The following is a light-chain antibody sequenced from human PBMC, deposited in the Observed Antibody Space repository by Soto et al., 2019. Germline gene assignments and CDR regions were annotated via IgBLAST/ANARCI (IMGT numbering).Light chain of an antibody. V-gene: IGLV2-23*02. Sequence: QSALTQPASVSGSPGQSITISCTGTSSDIGSYSLVSWYQQHPGKAPKLIIYEVSKRPSGVSSRFTGSKSGNTASLTISGLQAEDEADYHCCSCVGGNTVLFGGGTKLTVL. J-gene: IGLJ2*01. CDR2: EVS. CDR3: CSCVGGNTVL. CDR1: SSDIGSYSL.